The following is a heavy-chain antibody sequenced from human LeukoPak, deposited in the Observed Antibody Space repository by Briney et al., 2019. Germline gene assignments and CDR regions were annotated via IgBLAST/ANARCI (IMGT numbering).Heavy chain of an antibody. CDR3: ARDPWAGTRYTSQNWFDP. CDR2: IIPIFGTA. J-gene: IGHJ5*02. CDR1: GGTFSSYA. V-gene: IGHV1-69*13. D-gene: IGHD1-7*01. Sequence: SVTVSFRASGGTFSSYAISWVRQAPGQGLEWMGGIIPIFGTANYAQKFQGRVTITADESTNTAYMELSSLRSEDTAVYYCARDPWAGTRYTSQNWFDPWGQGTLVTVSS.